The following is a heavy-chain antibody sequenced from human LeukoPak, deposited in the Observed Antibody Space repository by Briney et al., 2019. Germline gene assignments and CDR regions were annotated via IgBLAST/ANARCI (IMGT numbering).Heavy chain of an antibody. V-gene: IGHV4-59*01. Sequence: SETLSLTYTVSGGSISSYYWSWIRQPPGKGLEWIGYIYYSGSTNYNPSLKSRVTISVDTSKNQFSLKLSSVTAADTAVYYCARAVSSNYYGMDVWGQGTTVTVSS. CDR2: IYYSGST. CDR3: ARAVSSNYYGMDV. D-gene: IGHD6-13*01. CDR1: GGSISSYY. J-gene: IGHJ6*02.